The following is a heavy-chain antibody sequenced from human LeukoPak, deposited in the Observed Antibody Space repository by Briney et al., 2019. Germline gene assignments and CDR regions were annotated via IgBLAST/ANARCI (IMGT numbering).Heavy chain of an antibody. CDR2: IIPIFGTA. V-gene: IGHV1-69*05. J-gene: IGHJ6*03. CDR1: GGTFSSYA. CDR3: ARGLPSIVVVPAAPPYYYYYMDV. Sequence: SVKVSCKASGGTFSSYAISWVRQAPGQGLEWMGGIIPIFGTANYAQKFQGRVTITTDESTSTAYMELSSLRSEDTAVYYCARGLPSIVVVPAAPPYYYYYMDVWGKGTTVTVSS. D-gene: IGHD2-2*01.